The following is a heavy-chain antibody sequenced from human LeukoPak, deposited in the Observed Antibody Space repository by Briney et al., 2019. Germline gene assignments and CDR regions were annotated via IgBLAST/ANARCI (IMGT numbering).Heavy chain of an antibody. J-gene: IGHJ4*02. V-gene: IGHV3-21*01. CDR1: GFTFSNYG. CDR2: ISSSSSYI. D-gene: IGHD5-12*01. CDR3: ARGPSGYHNT. Sequence: GGSLRLSCAASGFTFSNYGIHWVRQAPGKGLEWVSSISSSSSYIYYADSVKGRFTISRDNSRNTLYLQMNSLRAEDTAVYYCARGPSGYHNTGGQGTLVTVSS.